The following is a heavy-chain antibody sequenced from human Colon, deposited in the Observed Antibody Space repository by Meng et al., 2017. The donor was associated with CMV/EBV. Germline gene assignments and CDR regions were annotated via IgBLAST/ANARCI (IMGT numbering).Heavy chain of an antibody. CDR2: INPNSGGT. Sequence: ASVKVSCKPSGYGFTDFYIHWVRQAPGQGLEWMGWINPNSGGTNYAQKFQGRVTMTRDTSIITAYMELSRLRSDDTAVYYCARDAAYSWKGANWFDPWGQGTLVTVSS. J-gene: IGHJ5*02. CDR3: ARDAAYSWKGANWFDP. D-gene: IGHD1-1*01. CDR1: GYGFTDFY. V-gene: IGHV1-2*02.